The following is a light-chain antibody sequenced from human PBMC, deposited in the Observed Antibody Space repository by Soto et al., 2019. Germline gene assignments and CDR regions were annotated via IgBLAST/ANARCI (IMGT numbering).Light chain of an antibody. V-gene: IGKV1-9*01. CDR2: AAS. J-gene: IGKJ4*01. CDR3: QQLNSYPLT. CDR1: QGISSY. Sequence: IQFTPSPSSLSASVGDRVTIPCRASQGISSYLAWYQQKPGKAPKLLIYAASTLQSGVPSRFSGSGSGTDFTLTISSLQPEDFATYYCQQLNSYPLTFGGGTKVDIK.